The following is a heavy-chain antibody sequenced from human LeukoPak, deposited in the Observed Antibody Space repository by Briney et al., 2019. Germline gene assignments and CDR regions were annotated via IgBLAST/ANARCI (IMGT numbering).Heavy chain of an antibody. Sequence: GGSLRLSCAASGFTFSSYAMSWVRQAPGRGLEWVSAISGSGGSTYYADSVKGRFTISRDNSKNTLYLQMNSLRAEDTAVYYCAKDSGTAVTTTWFDPWGQGTLVTVSS. D-gene: IGHD4-23*01. CDR1: GFTFSSYA. CDR3: AKDSGTAVTTTWFDP. V-gene: IGHV3-23*01. J-gene: IGHJ5*02. CDR2: ISGSGGST.